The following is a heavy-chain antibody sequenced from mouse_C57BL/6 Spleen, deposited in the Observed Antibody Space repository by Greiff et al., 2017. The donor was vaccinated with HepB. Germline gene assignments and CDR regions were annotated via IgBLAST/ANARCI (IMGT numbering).Heavy chain of an antibody. J-gene: IGHJ2*01. Sequence: VKLQESGPELVKPGASVKISCKASGYAFSSSWMNWVKQRPGKGLEWIGRIYPGDGDTNYNGKFKGKATLTADKSSSTAYMQLSSLTSEDSAVYFCARSLPRGYYFDYWGQGTTLTVSS. CDR2: IYPGDGDT. CDR1: GYAFSSSW. V-gene: IGHV1-82*01. CDR3: ARSLPRGYYFDY.